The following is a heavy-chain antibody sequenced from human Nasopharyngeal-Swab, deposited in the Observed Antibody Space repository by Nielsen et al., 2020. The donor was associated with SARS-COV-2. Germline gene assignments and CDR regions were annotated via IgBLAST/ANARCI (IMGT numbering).Heavy chain of an antibody. CDR2: ISSSSSYI. CDR3: ASPPSFPW. CDR1: GFTFSSYS. V-gene: IGHV3-21*01. J-gene: IGHJ6*02. Sequence: GRTLRLSCAASGFTFSSYSMNWVRQAPGKGREWVSSISSSSSYIYYADSVQGRFTIWRDNATNSLYLQMNSLRADDTAVFYCASPPSFPWWGQGTTVTVSS.